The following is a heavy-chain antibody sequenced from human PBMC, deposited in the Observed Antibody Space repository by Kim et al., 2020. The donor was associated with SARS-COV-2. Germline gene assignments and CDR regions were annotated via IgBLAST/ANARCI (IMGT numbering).Heavy chain of an antibody. CDR2: INHSGST. CDR1: GGSFSGYY. J-gene: IGHJ4*02. Sequence: SETLSLTCAVYGGSFSGYYWSWIRQPPGKGLEWIGEINHSGSTNYNPSLKSRVTISVDTSKNQFSLKLSSVTAADTAVYYCARQGIGAAAGTKIDYWGQGTLVTVSS. D-gene: IGHD6-13*01. V-gene: IGHV4-34*01. CDR3: ARQGIGAAAGTKIDY.